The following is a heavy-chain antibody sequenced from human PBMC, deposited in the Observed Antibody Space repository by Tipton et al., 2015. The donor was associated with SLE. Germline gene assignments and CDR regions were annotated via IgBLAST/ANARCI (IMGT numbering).Heavy chain of an antibody. Sequence: SLRLSCAASGFTFSSYSMNWVRQAPGKGLEWVSSISSSSSYIYYADSVKGRFTISRDNAKNSLYLQMNSLRAEDTAVYYCARDQRVQGVIMAYWGQGTLVTVSS. CDR2: ISSSSSYI. CDR1: GFTFSSYS. D-gene: IGHD3-10*01. J-gene: IGHJ4*02. V-gene: IGHV3-21*01. CDR3: ARDQRVQGVIMAY.